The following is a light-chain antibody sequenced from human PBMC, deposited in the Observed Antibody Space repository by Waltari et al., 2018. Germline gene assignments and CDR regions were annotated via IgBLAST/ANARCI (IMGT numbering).Light chain of an antibody. CDR3: LQDYIYPRT. Sequence: AIQMTQSPSSLPASVGDRVTPTCRASQDIRSDLGWYQQKPGKAPKLLIYAASTLQSGVPSRFSGSGSGTDFTLTISSLQPEDFATYYCLQDYIYPRTFGQGTKLEIE. V-gene: IGKV1-6*01. CDR2: AAS. CDR1: QDIRSD. J-gene: IGKJ2*01.